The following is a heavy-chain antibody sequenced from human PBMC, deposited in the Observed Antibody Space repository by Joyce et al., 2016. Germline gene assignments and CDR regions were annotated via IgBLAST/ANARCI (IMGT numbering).Heavy chain of an antibody. V-gene: IGHV3-15*01. CDR1: GLPFNYAW. CDR2: SKSKTDGGTT. CDR3: TKETGDFDS. Sequence: EVQLVESGGGLVKPGGSLRLSCVTSGLPFNYAWMTWVRQARGKGLEWVGRSKSKTDGGTTDYAAPVKGRFTISRDDAKHTVYLQMDSLKTEDTAVYYCTKETGDFDSWGQGTLVTVSS. J-gene: IGHJ4*02. D-gene: IGHD1-1*01.